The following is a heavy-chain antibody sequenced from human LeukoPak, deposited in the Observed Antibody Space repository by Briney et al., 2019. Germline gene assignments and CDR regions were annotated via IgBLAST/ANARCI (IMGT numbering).Heavy chain of an antibody. CDR2: IFYTGST. V-gene: IGHV4-59*01. CDR3: ASHSGYDFSYFDY. D-gene: IGHD5-12*01. J-gene: IGHJ4*02. CDR1: GGSISNYY. Sequence: PSETLSLTCTVSGGSISNYYWSWIRQPPGKALEWIGYIFYTGSTSYNPSLKSRVTISVDTSKNQFSLKLSSVTAADTAVYYCASHSGYDFSYFDYWGQGTLVTVSS.